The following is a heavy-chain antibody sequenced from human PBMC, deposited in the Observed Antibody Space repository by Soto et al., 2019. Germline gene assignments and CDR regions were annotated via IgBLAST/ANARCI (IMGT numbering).Heavy chain of an antibody. CDR2: IYPSDSDT. J-gene: IGHJ4*02. CDR1: GYNFAGYW. CDR3: ARGGVSTRTFDS. V-gene: IGHV5-51*01. Sequence: GECLKISCKGSGYNFAGYWIAWVRQMPGKGLELMGIIYPSDSDTRYRPSFQGQVTISADKSISSAYLQWSSLRASDTAMYYCARGGVSTRTFDSWGQGTPVTVSS. D-gene: IGHD3-3*01.